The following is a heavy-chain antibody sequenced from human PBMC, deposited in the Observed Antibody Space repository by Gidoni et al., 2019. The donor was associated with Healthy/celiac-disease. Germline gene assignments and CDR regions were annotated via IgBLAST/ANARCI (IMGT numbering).Heavy chain of an antibody. V-gene: IGHV4-34*01. CDR3: ARGGQYCSGGSCYPPLDY. CDR2: INHSGST. D-gene: IGHD2-15*01. CDR1: GGSFSGSY. J-gene: IGHJ4*02. Sequence: QVQLQQWGAGLLKPSETLSLTCAVYGGSFSGSYWSWIRQPPGKGLEWIGEINHSGSTNYNPSLKSRVTISVDTSKNQFSLKLSSVTAADTAVYYCARGGQYCSGGSCYPPLDYWGQGTLVTVSS.